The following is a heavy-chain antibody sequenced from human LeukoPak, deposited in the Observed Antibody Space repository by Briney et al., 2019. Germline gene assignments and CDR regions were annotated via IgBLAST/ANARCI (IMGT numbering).Heavy chain of an antibody. J-gene: IGHJ4*02. CDR3: ARVGRIAVAGNDY. CDR2: ISSSSSYI. Sequence: PGGSLRLSCAASGFTFSSYWMSWVRQAPGKGLEWVSSISSSSSYIYYADSVKGRFTISRDNAKNSLYLQMNSLRAEDTAVYYCARVGRIAVAGNDYWGQGTLVTVSS. CDR1: GFTFSSYW. V-gene: IGHV3-21*01. D-gene: IGHD6-19*01.